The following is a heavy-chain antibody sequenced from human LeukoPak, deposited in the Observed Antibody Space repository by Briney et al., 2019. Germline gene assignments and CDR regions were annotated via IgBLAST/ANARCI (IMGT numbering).Heavy chain of an antibody. CDR3: ARDLPGTLDAFDI. Sequence: SETLSLTCTVSGGSISSYYWSWIRQPPGKGLGWIGYIYNSGSTNYKPTLKSRVIISVDTSKNQFSLKLSSVTAADTAVYYCARDLPGTLDAFDIWGQGTMVTVSS. V-gene: IGHV4-59*01. J-gene: IGHJ3*02. CDR2: IYNSGST. D-gene: IGHD1-1*01. CDR1: GGSISSYY.